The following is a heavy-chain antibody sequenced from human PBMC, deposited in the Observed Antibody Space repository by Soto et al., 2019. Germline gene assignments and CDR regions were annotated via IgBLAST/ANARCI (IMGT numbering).Heavy chain of an antibody. Sequence: GGSLRLSCSASGFNFKIYGMTWVRQAPGKGLEWISDISTLGTTIHYADSVRDRFTISRDNPTNTVYLHLTSLRDEDTAVYYCARVAIMGVVNRPLFFCXLWGHGTRATVSS. CDR1: GFNFKIYG. J-gene: IGHJ4*01. D-gene: IGHD2-15*01. CDR3: ARVAIMGVVNRPLFFCXL. CDR2: ISTLGTTI. V-gene: IGHV3-48*03.